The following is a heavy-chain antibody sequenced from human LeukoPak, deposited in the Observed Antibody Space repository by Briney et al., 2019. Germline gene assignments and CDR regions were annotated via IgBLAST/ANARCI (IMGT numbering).Heavy chain of an antibody. CDR1: GFTFSDNY. Sequence: GSLRLSCAASGFTFSDNYMSWIRQAPGKGLEWIGSIYYSGITYYNPSLKSRVTISVDTSKSQFSLKLSSVTAADTAVYYCARQWPYWYFDLWGRGTLVTVSS. CDR2: IYYSGIT. CDR3: ARQWPYWYFDL. V-gene: IGHV4-59*08. J-gene: IGHJ2*01. D-gene: IGHD5-12*01.